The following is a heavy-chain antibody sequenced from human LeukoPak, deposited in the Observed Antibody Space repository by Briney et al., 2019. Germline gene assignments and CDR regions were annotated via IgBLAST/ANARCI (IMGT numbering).Heavy chain of an antibody. CDR3: AKTLRTYDSRGYGD. J-gene: IGHJ4*02. CDR1: GFTFSSYA. CDR2: ISGSGGST. V-gene: IGHV3-23*01. Sequence: QPGGSLRLSCAASGFTFSSYAMSWVRQAPGKGPEWVSAISGSGGSTYYADSVKGRFTISRDNSKNTLYLQMNSLRAEDTAVYYCAKTLRTYDSRGYGDWGQGTLVTFSS. D-gene: IGHD3-22*01.